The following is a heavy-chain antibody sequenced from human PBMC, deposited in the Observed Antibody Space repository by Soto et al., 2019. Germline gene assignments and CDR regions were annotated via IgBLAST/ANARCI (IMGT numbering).Heavy chain of an antibody. CDR2: INGGTDNI. J-gene: IGHJ4*02. D-gene: IGHD6-13*01. V-gene: IGHV1-3*01. CDR3: ARGRLAAAGWLSTFDY. CDR1: GYTFTTYT. Sequence: ASVKVSCKASGYTFTTYTLHWVRQAPGQSPEWVGWINGGTDNIRLSQKFQRRVNLTKDTSATTVYMELTSLTSEDTAVYYCARGRLAAAGWLSTFDYWGLGSLVTVYS.